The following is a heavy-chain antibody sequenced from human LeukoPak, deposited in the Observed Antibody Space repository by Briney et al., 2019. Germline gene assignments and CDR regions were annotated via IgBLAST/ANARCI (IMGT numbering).Heavy chain of an antibody. J-gene: IGHJ4*02. D-gene: IGHD2-15*01. V-gene: IGHV1-46*01. Sequence: ASVKVSCKASGYTFTSYYMHWVRQAPGQGLEWMGIINPSGGSTSYAQKFQVRVTMTRDTSTSTVYMELSSLRSEDTAVYYCARDGNRSGYCSGGSCPDYWGQGTLVTVSS. CDR2: INPSGGST. CDR1: GYTFTSYY. CDR3: ARDGNRSGYCSGGSCPDY.